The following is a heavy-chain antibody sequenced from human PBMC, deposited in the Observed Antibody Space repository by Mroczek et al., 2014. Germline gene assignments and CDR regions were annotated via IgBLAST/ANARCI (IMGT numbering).Heavy chain of an antibody. V-gene: IGHV4-34*01. J-gene: IGHJ6*02. D-gene: IGHD1-1*01. Sequence: QVQLQESGAGLLKPSETLSLTCAVYGGSFSGYYWSWIRQPPGKGLEWIGEINHSGSTNYNPSLKSRVTISVDTSKNQFSLKLSSVTAADTAVYYCARVGLDRLLTGGMDVWGQGTTVTVSS. CDR3: ARVGLDRLLTGGMDV. CDR1: GGSFSGYY. CDR2: INHSGST.